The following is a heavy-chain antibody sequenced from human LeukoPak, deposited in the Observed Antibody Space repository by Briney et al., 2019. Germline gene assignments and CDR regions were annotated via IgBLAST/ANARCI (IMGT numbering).Heavy chain of an antibody. J-gene: IGHJ6*02. D-gene: IGHD5-12*01. CDR3: AKGYVSHYYYGMDV. CDR2: ISGSGGGT. CDR1: GFTFSSYV. Sequence: GGSLRLSCAASGFTFSSYVMSWVRQAPGKGLEWVSGISGSGGGTYYADSVKGRFTISRDNSKNTLYLQMSSLRAEDTATYYCAKGYVSHYYYGMDVWGQGTTATVSS. V-gene: IGHV3-23*01.